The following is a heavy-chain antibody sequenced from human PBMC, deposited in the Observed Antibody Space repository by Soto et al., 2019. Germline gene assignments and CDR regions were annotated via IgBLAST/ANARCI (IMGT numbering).Heavy chain of an antibody. J-gene: IGHJ6*02. CDR3: ARGYYYYYGMDV. CDR1: GGSISSYY. Sequence: LSLTCTVSGGSISSYYWSWIRQPPGKGLEWIGYIYYSGSTNYNPSLKSRVTISVDTSKNQFSLKLSSVTAADTAVYYCARGYYYYYGMDVWGQGTTVTVSS. D-gene: IGHD1-20*01. V-gene: IGHV4-59*01. CDR2: IYYSGST.